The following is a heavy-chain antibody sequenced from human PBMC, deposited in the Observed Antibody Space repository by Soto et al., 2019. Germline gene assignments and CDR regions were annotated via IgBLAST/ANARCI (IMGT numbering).Heavy chain of an antibody. CDR1: GFTFSSDV. J-gene: IGHJ6*02. CDR3: ARIGTVSCIYEIYCDYFDMDA. D-gene: IGHD5-12*01. V-gene: IGHV3-33*01. CDR2: IWCDGSNK. Sequence: GGSLRLSCAASGFTFSSDVMHWVRHAPGKGLEWVAVIWCDGSNKYYADSVKGRFTMSRDNSKTELYLQKNRLRAEDTAVYYCARIGTVSCIYEIYCDYFDMDAWGQGTTVTV.